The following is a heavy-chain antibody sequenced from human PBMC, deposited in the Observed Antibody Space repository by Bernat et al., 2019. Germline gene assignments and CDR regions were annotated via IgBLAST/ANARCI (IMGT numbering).Heavy chain of an antibody. V-gene: IGHV3-21*01. Sequence: EVQLVESGGGLVKPGGSLRLSCAASGFTFSSYSMNWVRQAPGKGLEWVSSISSSSSYIYYADSVKGRFTISRDNAKNSLYLQMNSLRAEDTAVYYCARDLNPYTAANYYYYYGRDVWGQGTTVTVAS. CDR2: ISSSSSYI. J-gene: IGHJ6*02. CDR3: ARDLNPYTAANYYYYYGRDV. CDR1: GFTFSSYS. D-gene: IGHD2-2*02.